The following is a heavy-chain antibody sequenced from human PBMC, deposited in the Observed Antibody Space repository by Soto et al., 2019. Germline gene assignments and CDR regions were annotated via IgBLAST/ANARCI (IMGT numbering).Heavy chain of an antibody. CDR3: ARDTPQTRSKDSSSFGGGGGFDY. Sequence: QVQLVESGGGVVQPGRSLRLSCAASGFTFSSYAMHWVRQAPGKGLEWVAVISYDGSNKYYADSVKGRFTISRDNSKNTLYLQMNSLRAEDTAVYYCARDTPQTRSKDSSSFGGGGGFDYWGQGTLVTVSS. CDR2: ISYDGSNK. V-gene: IGHV3-30-3*01. D-gene: IGHD6-6*01. CDR1: GFTFSSYA. J-gene: IGHJ4*02.